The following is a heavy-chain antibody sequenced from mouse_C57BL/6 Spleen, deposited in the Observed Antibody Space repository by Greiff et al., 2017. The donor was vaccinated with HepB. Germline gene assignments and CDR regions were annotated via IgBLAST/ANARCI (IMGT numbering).Heavy chain of an antibody. V-gene: IGHV1-69*01. CDR3: ARNEGDYFDY. J-gene: IGHJ2*01. CDR2: IDPSDSYT. CDR1: GYTFTSYW. Sequence: QVPLPQPGAELVMPGASVTLSCKASGYTFTSYWMHWVKQRPGQGLEWIGEIDPSDSYTNYNPKFTGKSTLTVDKSSSTAYMQLSSLTSEDSAVYDCARNEGDYFDYWGQGTTLTVSA.